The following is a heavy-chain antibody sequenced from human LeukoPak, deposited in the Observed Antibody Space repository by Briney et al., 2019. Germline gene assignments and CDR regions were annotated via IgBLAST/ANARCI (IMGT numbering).Heavy chain of an antibody. J-gene: IGHJ6*03. Sequence: PSETLSLTCTVSGGSISSSSYYWGWIRQPPGKGLEWIGSIYYSGSTYYNPSLKSRVTISVDTSKNQFSLKLSSVTAADTAAYYCAAQLLPSYYYYYYMDVWGKGTTVTISS. CDR3: AAQLLPSYYYYYYMDV. CDR1: GGSISSSSYY. CDR2: IYYSGST. D-gene: IGHD2-15*01. V-gene: IGHV4-39*01.